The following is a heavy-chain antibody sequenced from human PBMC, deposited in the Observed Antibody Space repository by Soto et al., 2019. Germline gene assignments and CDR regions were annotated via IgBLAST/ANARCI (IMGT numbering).Heavy chain of an antibody. J-gene: IGHJ6*02. V-gene: IGHV1-46*01. Sequence: GASVKVSCKASGGTFSSYAISWVRQAPGQGLEWMGIINPSGGTTSYAQKFQGRVTMTGDTSTSTVYMELSSLRSEDTAVYYCARESLGGRSSAYSGMDVWGQGTTVTVSS. CDR2: INPSGGTT. CDR1: GGTFSSYA. D-gene: IGHD6-6*01. CDR3: ARESLGGRSSAYSGMDV.